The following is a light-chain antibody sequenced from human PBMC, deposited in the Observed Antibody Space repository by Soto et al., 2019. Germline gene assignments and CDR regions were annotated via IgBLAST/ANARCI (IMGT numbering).Light chain of an antibody. Sequence: DIQMTQSPSTLSASVGDRVTITCRASQSISSYLNWYQQKPGKAPKLLIYAASSLQSGVQSRFSGSGSGTDFTPTIRSLQPEDFATYYCKQSYSTPLTFGGGTKVDIK. CDR3: KQSYSTPLT. J-gene: IGKJ4*01. V-gene: IGKV1-39*01. CDR2: AAS. CDR1: QSISSY.